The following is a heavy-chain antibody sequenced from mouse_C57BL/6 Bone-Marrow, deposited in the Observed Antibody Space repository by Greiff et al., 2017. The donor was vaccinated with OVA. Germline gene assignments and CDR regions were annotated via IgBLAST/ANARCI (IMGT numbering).Heavy chain of an antibody. Sequence: QVQLQQSGAELVKPGASVKLSCKASGYTFTSYWMHWVKQRPGQGLEWIGMIHPNSGSTNYNEKFKSKATLTVDKSSSTAYMQLSSLTSEDSAVYYGAKGDYSNSYYAMDYWGQGTSVTVSS. D-gene: IGHD2-5*01. V-gene: IGHV1-64*01. CDR2: IHPNSGST. J-gene: IGHJ4*01. CDR1: GYTFTSYW. CDR3: AKGDYSNSYYAMDY.